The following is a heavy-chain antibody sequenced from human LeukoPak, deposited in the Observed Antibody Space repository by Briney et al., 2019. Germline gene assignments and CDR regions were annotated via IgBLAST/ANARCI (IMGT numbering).Heavy chain of an antibody. J-gene: IGHJ6*02. CDR1: GFTFSDYY. Sequence: GGSLRLSCAASGFTFSDYYMSWIRQAPGKGLEGVSYISSSGSTIYYADSVKGRFTISRDNATNSLYLQMNSLRAENTAVYYCARASITMVRGASMAHYYGMDVWGQGTTVTVSS. CDR2: ISSSGSTI. CDR3: ARASITMVRGASMAHYYGMDV. D-gene: IGHD3-10*01. V-gene: IGHV3-11*01.